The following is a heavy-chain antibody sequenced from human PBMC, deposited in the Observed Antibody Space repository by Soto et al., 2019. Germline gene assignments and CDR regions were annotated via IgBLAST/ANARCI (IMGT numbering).Heavy chain of an antibody. D-gene: IGHD3-10*01. Sequence: QVQLVESGGGVVQPGRSLRLSCAASGFTFSSYAMHWVRQAPGKGLEWVAVISYDGSNKYYADSVKGRFTISRDNSKNTLYLQMNSLRAEDTAVYYCVRALLEGAFEIWGQGTMVTVSS. J-gene: IGHJ3*02. CDR2: ISYDGSNK. CDR1: GFTFSSYA. V-gene: IGHV3-30-3*01. CDR3: VRALLEGAFEI.